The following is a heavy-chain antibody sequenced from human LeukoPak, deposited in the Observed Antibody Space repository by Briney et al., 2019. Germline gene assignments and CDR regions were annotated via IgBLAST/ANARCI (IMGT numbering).Heavy chain of an antibody. Sequence: SRTLSLTCAISGDSVSSNSAAWNWIRQSPSRGLEWLGRTYYRSKWYNDYAVSVKSRITINPDTSKNQFSLQLNSVTPEDTAVYYCARDHARDPYSSSWYWIHWGQGTLVTVSS. CDR3: ARDHARDPYSSSWYWIH. CDR1: GDSVSSNSAA. V-gene: IGHV6-1*01. D-gene: IGHD6-13*01. CDR2: TYYRSKWYN. J-gene: IGHJ4*02.